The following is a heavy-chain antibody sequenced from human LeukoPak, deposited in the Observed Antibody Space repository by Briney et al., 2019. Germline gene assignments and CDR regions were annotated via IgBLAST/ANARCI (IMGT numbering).Heavy chain of an antibody. CDR3: AKGGCSTTSCYRGADY. CDR2: IKQDGSEK. D-gene: IGHD2-2*01. Sequence: PGGSLRLSCAASGFTFSSYWMSWVRQAPGKGLEWVANIKQDGSEKYYVDSVKGRFTISRDNSKNTLYLQMNSLRAEDTAVYYCAKGGCSTTSCYRGADYWGQGTLVTVSS. J-gene: IGHJ4*02. CDR1: GFTFSSYW. V-gene: IGHV3-7*03.